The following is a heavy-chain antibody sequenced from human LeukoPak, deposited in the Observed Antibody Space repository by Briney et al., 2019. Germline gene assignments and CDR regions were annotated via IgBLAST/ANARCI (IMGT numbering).Heavy chain of an antibody. CDR2: ISTDGGST. J-gene: IGHJ4*02. CDR3: ATHSDILTGYLDY. V-gene: IGHV3-64*04. D-gene: IGHD3-9*01. CDR1: GFTFSNFP. Sequence: GGSLRLSCSASGFTFSNFPMHWVRQAPGKGLEYVSAISTDGGSTYYADSVKGRFTISRDNSKNTLYLQMTSLRAGDTAVYYCATHSDILTGYLDYWGQGTLVTVSS.